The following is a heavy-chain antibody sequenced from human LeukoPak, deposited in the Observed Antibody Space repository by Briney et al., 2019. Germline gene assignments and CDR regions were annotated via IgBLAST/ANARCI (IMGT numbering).Heavy chain of an antibody. CDR1: GFTFSNAC. J-gene: IGHJ5*02. D-gene: IGHD3-22*01. CDR2: VSGSGDNT. Sequence: GGSLRLSCAASGFTFSNACMSWVRQAPGKGLEWVSGVSGSGDNTYYADSAKGRFTISRDNSKNTMSLHMNSLRAEDTAIYYCAKGLYYVYDSSGYHSNWFDPWGQGTLVAVSS. CDR3: AKGLYYVYDSSGYHSNWFDP. V-gene: IGHV3-23*01.